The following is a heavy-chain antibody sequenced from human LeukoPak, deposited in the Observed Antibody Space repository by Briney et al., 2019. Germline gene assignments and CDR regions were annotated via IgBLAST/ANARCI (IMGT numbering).Heavy chain of an antibody. CDR3: ARELPTFDY. J-gene: IGHJ4*02. CDR1: GFTFSSYG. CDR2: ISSSSSTI. Sequence: GGSLRLSCAASGFTFSSYGMNWVRQAPGKGLEWVSYISSSSSTITYADSVKGRFTISRDNAKNSLYLQMNSLRAEDTAVYYCARELPTFDYWGQGTLVTVSS. D-gene: IGHD2-15*01. V-gene: IGHV3-48*01.